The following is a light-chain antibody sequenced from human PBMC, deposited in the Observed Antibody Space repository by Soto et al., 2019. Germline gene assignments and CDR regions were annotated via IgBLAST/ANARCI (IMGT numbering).Light chain of an antibody. V-gene: IGKV3D-20*02. J-gene: IGKJ1*01. CDR2: GAS. Sequence: EIVLTQSPGTLSLSPGERATLSCRASQGVSSSSLAWYQQKPGQAPRLLIYGASSRATGIPARFSGSGSGTDFTLTISSLEPEDFAVYYCQQRSNWPPWTFGQGTKVDIK. CDR1: QGVSSSS. CDR3: QQRSNWPPWT.